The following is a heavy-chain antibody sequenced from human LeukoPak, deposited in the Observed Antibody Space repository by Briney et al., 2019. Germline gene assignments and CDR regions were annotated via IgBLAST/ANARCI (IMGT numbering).Heavy chain of an antibody. Sequence: ASVRVSCKTSGYTFSAHYLHWVRQAPGQRPEWVGRIDPASGGTHYAQKFQGRVTVTRGTSTTTVDMELSGLRSDDTAVYYCARVPGPYTTSRFDFWGQGTLVTVSP. CDR1: GYTFSAHY. V-gene: IGHV1-2*02. J-gene: IGHJ4*02. CDR3: ARVPGPYTTSRFDF. CDR2: IDPASGGT. D-gene: IGHD2-2*02.